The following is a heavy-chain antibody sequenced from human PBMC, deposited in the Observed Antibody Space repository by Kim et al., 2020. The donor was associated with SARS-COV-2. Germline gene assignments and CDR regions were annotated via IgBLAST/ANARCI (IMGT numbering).Heavy chain of an antibody. V-gene: IGHV1-69*13. J-gene: IGHJ3*02. D-gene: IGHD3-22*01. CDR3: ARWGENSDYYDSSGPDAFDI. CDR1: GGTFSSYA. CDR2: IIPICGTA. Sequence: SVKVSCKASGGTFSSYAISWVRQAPGQGLEWMGGIIPICGTANYAQKFQGRVTITADESTSTAYMELSSLRSEDTAVYYCARWGENSDYYDSSGPDAFDIWGQGTMVTVSS.